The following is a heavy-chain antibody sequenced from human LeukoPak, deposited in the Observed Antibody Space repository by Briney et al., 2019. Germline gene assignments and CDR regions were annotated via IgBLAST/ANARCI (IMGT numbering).Heavy chain of an antibody. V-gene: IGHV1-46*01. CDR3: ARDKVGQGYYGSGSYYNGYYYYGMDV. CDR1: GYTFTSYY. J-gene: IGHJ6*04. Sequence: ASVKVSCKASGYTFTSYYMHWVRQPPGQGLEWMVIINPSGGSTSYAQTFQRRVTMTRDTSTSTVYMELSSMRSEDTAVYYCARDKVGQGYYGSGSYYNGYYYYGMDVWGKGTTVTVSS. D-gene: IGHD3-10*01. CDR2: INPSGGST.